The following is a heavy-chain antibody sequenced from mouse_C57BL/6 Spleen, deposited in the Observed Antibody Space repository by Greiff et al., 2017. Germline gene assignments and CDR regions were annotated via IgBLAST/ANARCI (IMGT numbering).Heavy chain of an antibody. V-gene: IGHV1-77*01. J-gene: IGHJ2*01. Sequence: QVQLQQSGAELVKPGASVKISCKASGYTFTDYYINWVKQRPGQGLEWIGKIGPGSGSTYYNEKFKGKATLTADKSYSTAYMQLSILTSEDSAVYFCASSPHYGPFDYWGQGTTLTVSS. CDR1: GYTFTDYY. CDR3: ASSPHYGPFDY. CDR2: IGPGSGST. D-gene: IGHD1-2*01.